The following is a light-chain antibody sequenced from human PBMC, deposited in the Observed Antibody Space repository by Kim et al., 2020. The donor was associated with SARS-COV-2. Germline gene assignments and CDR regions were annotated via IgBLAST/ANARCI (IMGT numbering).Light chain of an antibody. Sequence: QGVTISCTGSSSIIGTGYDVHWYQQLPGTAPKLLIYANTNRPSGVPDRFSASKSGTSASLAITGLQAEDEADYYCQTYDGSLSASVFGGGTQLTVL. CDR2: ANT. J-gene: IGLJ2*01. CDR3: QTYDGSLSASV. CDR1: SSIIGTGYD. V-gene: IGLV1-40*01.